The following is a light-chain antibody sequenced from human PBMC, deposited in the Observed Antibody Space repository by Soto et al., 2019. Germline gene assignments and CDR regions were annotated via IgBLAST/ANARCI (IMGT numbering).Light chain of an antibody. V-gene: IGLV2-23*01. J-gene: IGLJ1*01. CDR2: EGS. CDR3: CSYAGSSTLNYV. Sequence: QSVLTQPASVSGSPGQSITISCTGTSSDVGSYNPVSWYQQHPGKAPKLMIYEGSKRPSGVSNRFSGSKSGNTASLTISGLQAEDEADYYCCSYAGSSTLNYVFGTGTKGTVL. CDR1: SSDVGSYNP.